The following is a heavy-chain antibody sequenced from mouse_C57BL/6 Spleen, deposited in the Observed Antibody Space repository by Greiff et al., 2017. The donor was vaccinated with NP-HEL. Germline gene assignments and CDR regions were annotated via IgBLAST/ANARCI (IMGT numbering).Heavy chain of an antibody. J-gene: IGHJ2*01. CDR1: GFTFSDYG. CDR2: ISSGSSTI. V-gene: IGHV5-17*01. Sequence: EVKVEESGGGLVKPGGSLKLSCAASGFTFSDYGMHWVRQAPEKGLEWVAYISSGSSTIYYADTVKGRFTISRDNAKNTLFLQMTSLRSEDTAMYYCARLGTRRFDYWGQGTTLTVSS. CDR3: ARLGTRRFDY. D-gene: IGHD3-3*01.